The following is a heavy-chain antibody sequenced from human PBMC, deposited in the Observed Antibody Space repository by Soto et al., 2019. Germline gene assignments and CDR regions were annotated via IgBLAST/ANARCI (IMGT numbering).Heavy chain of an antibody. J-gene: IGHJ4*02. CDR2: VTPSDGSP. CDR3: ERALMDLAPYFFDF. Sequence: QVHLVQSGAEVKKPGVSVKVSCEASEYTFTSYYIPWVRQAPGQGFEWMGIVTPSDGSPTYAPKFQGRGTKTRDTSTRTVYIELSSLRSEVTAVYCFERALMDLAPYFFDFWGQGPLVTVPS. D-gene: IGHD3-16*01. V-gene: IGHV1-46*01. CDR1: EYTFTSYY.